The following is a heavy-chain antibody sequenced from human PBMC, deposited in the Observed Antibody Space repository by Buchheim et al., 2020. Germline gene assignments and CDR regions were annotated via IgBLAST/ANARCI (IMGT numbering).Heavy chain of an antibody. V-gene: IGHV3-48*03. CDR3: ARESYYDFWSGNYYYYYYMDV. CDR2: ISSSGSTI. J-gene: IGHJ6*03. Sequence: EVQLVESGGGLVQPGGSLRLSCAASGFTFSSYEMNWVRQAPGKGLEWVSYISSSGSTIYYADSVKGRFTISRDNAKNSLYLQMNSLRAEDTAVYYCARESYYDFWSGNYYYYYYMDVWGKGTT. D-gene: IGHD3-3*01. CDR1: GFTFSSYE.